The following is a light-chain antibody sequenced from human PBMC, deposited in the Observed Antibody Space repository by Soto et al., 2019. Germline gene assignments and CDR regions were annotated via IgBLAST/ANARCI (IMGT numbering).Light chain of an antibody. CDR1: QSVLYSSSNENY. J-gene: IGKJ4*01. Sequence: DIVMTQSPDSLAVSLGERATINCKSSQSVLYSSSNENYLAWYQQKPGQPPKLLIYWASTRESGVPDRFSGSGSGTDFTLTISSLRAEDVAVYYCQQYYSTPLTFGGGTKVDIK. V-gene: IGKV4-1*01. CDR3: QQYYSTPLT. CDR2: WAS.